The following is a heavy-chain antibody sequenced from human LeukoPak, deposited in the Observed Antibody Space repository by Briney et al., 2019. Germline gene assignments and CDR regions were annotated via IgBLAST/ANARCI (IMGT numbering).Heavy chain of an antibody. CDR3: VQTRGGSGYSSGSY. Sequence: PGGSLRLSCAASGFTFSNYAMSWVRQAPGKGLDWVSAISGTGGDTFYADSLKGRFNISRDNSKNTLYLQMNNLRAEGTAIFYCVQTRGGSGYSSGSYWGEGTLVTVSS. CDR1: GFTFSNYA. CDR2: ISGTGGDT. D-gene: IGHD5-18*01. J-gene: IGHJ4*02. V-gene: IGHV3-23*01.